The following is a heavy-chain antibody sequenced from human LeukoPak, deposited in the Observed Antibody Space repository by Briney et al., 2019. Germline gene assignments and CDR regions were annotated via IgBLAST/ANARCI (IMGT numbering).Heavy chain of an antibody. V-gene: IGHV3-30*02. J-gene: IGHJ4*02. Sequence: GGSLRLSCATSGFTFTNYGMHWGRQAPGKGLEWGAFIRYDGSDKYYAESVKGRFTISRDNSKNTLYLQMTSLRADDTAVYYCVKDSRGGSYLGPTEYWGQGSLVTVSS. D-gene: IGHD1-26*01. CDR1: GFTFTNYG. CDR2: IRYDGSDK. CDR3: VKDSRGGSYLGPTEY.